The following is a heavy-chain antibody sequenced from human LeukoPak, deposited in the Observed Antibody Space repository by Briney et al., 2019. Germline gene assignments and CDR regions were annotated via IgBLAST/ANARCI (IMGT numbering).Heavy chain of an antibody. CDR1: GYTFTSYG. V-gene: IGHV1-18*04. Sequence: ASVKVSCKASGYTFTSYGISWVRQAPGQGLEWMGWISAYNGNTNYAQKLQGRVTMTTDTSTSTAYMELRSLGSDDTAVYYCARLRLDIVVVPAAEYYFDYWGQGTLVTVSS. CDR3: ARLRLDIVVVPAAEYYFDY. D-gene: IGHD2-2*03. CDR2: ISAYNGNT. J-gene: IGHJ4*02.